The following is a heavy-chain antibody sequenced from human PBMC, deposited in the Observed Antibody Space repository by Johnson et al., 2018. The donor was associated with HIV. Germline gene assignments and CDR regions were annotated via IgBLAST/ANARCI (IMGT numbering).Heavy chain of an antibody. CDR2: ISYDGSNK. V-gene: IGHV3-30*04. D-gene: IGHD5-12*01. CDR3: ARERPGSGYDWGDAFDI. J-gene: IGHJ3*02. CDR1: GFTFSSYA. Sequence: QVQLVESGGGVVQPGRSLRLSCAASGFTFSSYAMHWVRQAPGKGLEWVAVISYDGSNKYYADSVKCRFTISRDNSKNTLYLQMNSLRSEATAVYCCARERPGSGYDWGDAFDIWGQGTMVTVSS.